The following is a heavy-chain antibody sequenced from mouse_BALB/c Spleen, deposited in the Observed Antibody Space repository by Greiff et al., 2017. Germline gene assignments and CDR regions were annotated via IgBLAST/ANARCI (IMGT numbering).Heavy chain of an antibody. D-gene: IGHD1-2*01. J-gene: IGHJ4*01. V-gene: IGHV2-5-1*01. CDR2: IWRGGST. CDR1: GFSLTSYG. CDR3: AKGPSIHYYGIGDY. Sequence: VKLMESGPSLVQPSQSLSITCTVSGFSLTSYGVHWVRQSPGKGLEWLGVIWRGGSTDYNAAFMSRLSITKDNSKSQVFFKMNSLQADDTAIYYCAKGPSIHYYGIGDYWGQGTSVTVSS.